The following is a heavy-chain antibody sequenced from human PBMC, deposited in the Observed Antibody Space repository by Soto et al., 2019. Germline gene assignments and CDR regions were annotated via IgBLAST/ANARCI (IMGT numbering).Heavy chain of an antibody. CDR2: ISSSSSTI. Sequence: GGSLRLSCAASGFTFSSYSMNWVRQAPGKGLEWVSYISSSSSTIYYADSVKGRLTISRDNAKNSLYLQMNSLRAEDTAVYYCARSVPAASLLFVDYFDYWGQGTLVTVSS. CDR3: ARSVPAASLLFVDYFDY. J-gene: IGHJ4*02. V-gene: IGHV3-48*01. CDR1: GFTFSSYS. D-gene: IGHD2-2*01.